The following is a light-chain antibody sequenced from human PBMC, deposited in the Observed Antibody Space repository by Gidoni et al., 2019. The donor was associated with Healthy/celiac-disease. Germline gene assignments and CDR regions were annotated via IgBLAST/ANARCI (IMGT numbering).Light chain of an antibody. CDR2: GNS. CDR1: SSNIGAGYD. V-gene: IGLV1-40*01. Sequence: QSVLTQPPSVSGAPWPRVTISCTGSSSNIGAGYDVHWSQQLPGTAPKLLIYGNSNRPSGVPDRFSGSKSGTSASLAITGLQAEEEADYYCQSYDSSLSGLYVFGTGTKVTVL. J-gene: IGLJ1*01. CDR3: QSYDSSLSGLYV.